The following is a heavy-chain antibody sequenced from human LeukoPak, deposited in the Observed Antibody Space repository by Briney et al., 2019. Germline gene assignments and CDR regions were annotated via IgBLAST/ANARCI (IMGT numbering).Heavy chain of an antibody. V-gene: IGHV3-48*01. J-gene: IGHJ4*02. CDR3: ARGAGSGRNHFDY. CDR1: GFTFSSNS. D-gene: IGHD6-19*01. Sequence: QPGGSLRLSCAASGFTFSSNSMNWVRQAPGKGLEWVSYISSRSSTIYYADSVKGRFTISRDNATNSLYLQMNSLRAEDTAVYYCARGAGSGRNHFDYWGQGTLVTVSS. CDR2: ISSRSSTI.